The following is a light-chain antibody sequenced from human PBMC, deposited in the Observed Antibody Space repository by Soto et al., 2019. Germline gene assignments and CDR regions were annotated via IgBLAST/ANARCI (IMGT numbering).Light chain of an antibody. Sequence: QSVLTQPPSVSGSPGPSITISCTGPSSDVGGYNYVSWYQQHPGKAPKLMIYEVSNRPSGVSSRFSGSKSGNTASLTISGLQAEDEADYYCSSYTRSSALVLFGGGTKLTVL. V-gene: IGLV2-14*01. CDR2: EVS. CDR3: SSYTRSSALVL. CDR1: SSDVGGYNY. J-gene: IGLJ2*01.